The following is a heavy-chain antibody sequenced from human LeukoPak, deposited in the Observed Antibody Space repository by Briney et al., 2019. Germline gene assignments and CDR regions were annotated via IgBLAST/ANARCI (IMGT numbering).Heavy chain of an antibody. CDR2: IYYSGST. D-gene: IGHD6-6*01. CDR1: GGSISSYY. CDR3: ARVRGSSSCYFDY. V-gene: IGHV4-59*12. Sequence: SSETLSLTCTVSGGSISSYYWSWIRQPPGKGLEWIGYIYYSGSTNYNPSLKSRVTISVDTSKNQFSLKLSSVTAADTAVYYCARVRGSSSCYFDYWGQGTLVTVSS. J-gene: IGHJ4*02.